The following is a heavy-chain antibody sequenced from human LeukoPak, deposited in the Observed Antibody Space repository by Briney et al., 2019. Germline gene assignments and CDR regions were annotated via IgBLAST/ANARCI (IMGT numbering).Heavy chain of an antibody. Sequence: GGSLRLSCAASGFTFSSYWMSWVRQAPGKGLEWVSYISSSSSTIYYADSVKGRFTISRDNAKNSLYLQMNSLRAEDTAVYYCARGSSGWDYYFDYWGQGTLVTVSS. CDR3: ARGSSGWDYYFDY. J-gene: IGHJ4*02. D-gene: IGHD6-19*01. CDR1: GFTFSSYW. CDR2: ISSSSSTI. V-gene: IGHV3-48*04.